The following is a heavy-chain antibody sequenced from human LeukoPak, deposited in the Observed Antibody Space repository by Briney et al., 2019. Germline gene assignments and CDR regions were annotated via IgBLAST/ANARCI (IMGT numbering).Heavy chain of an antibody. J-gene: IGHJ4*02. Sequence: GGSLRLSCAASGFTVSSNYMSWVRQAPGKGLEWVSVIYSGGTTCYADSVKGRFTISRDNSKNTLYLQMNSLRAEDTAVYYCARPGYDILTGYSIPFDYWGQGTLVTVSS. V-gene: IGHV3-53*01. CDR3: ARPGYDILTGYSIPFDY. CDR2: IYSGGTT. D-gene: IGHD3-9*01. CDR1: GFTVSSNY.